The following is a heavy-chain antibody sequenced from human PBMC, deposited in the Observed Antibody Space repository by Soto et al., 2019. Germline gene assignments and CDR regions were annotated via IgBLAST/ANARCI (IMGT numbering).Heavy chain of an antibody. CDR1: GFPFSSYG. CDR2: ISYDGSNK. D-gene: IGHD3-3*01. Sequence: GGSLRLSCAASGFPFSSYGMHWVRQAPGKGLEWVAVISYDGSNKYYADSVKGRFTISRDNSKNTLYLQMNSLRAEDTAVYYCAKSYDFWSGYQYYWGQGTLVTVSS. CDR3: AKSYDFWSGYQYY. J-gene: IGHJ4*02. V-gene: IGHV3-30*18.